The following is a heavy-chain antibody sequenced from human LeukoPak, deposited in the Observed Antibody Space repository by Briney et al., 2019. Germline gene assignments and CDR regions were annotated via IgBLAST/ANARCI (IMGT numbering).Heavy chain of an antibody. D-gene: IGHD2-2*02. CDR3: ARGGCSSTSCYKPNWFDP. V-gene: IGHV4-31*03. CDR2: IYYSGST. CDR1: GGSISSGSYY. J-gene: IGHJ5*02. Sequence: SQTLSLTCTVSGGSISSGSYYWSWIRQHPGKGLEWIGYIYYSGSTYYNASLKSRVTISVDTSKNQFSLKLSSVTAADTAVYYCARGGCSSTSCYKPNWFDPWGQGTLVTVSS.